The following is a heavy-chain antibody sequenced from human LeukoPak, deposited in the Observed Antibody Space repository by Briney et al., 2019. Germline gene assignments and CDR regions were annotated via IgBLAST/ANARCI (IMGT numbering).Heavy chain of an antibody. CDR1: GFTFNEFG. Sequence: GGSLRLSCAASGFTFNEFGVHWVRQAPGQGLEWVALIWYDGSYKYYADSVKGRFTISRDNSKNTVYLQMSSLRVEDTAIYYCARDRPTGSYYSIDYWGQGTLATVSS. CDR2: IWYDGSYK. CDR3: ARDRPTGSYYSIDY. D-gene: IGHD1-26*01. V-gene: IGHV3-33*01. J-gene: IGHJ4*02.